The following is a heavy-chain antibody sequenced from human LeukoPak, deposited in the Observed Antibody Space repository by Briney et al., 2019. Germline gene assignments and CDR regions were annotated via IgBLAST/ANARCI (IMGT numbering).Heavy chain of an antibody. D-gene: IGHD3-16*01. CDR1: GGSISSYY. CDR2: IYYSGST. V-gene: IGHV4-59*01. J-gene: IGHJ2*01. Sequence: PSETLSLTCTVSGGSISSYYWSWIRQPPGKGLEWIGYIYYSGSTNYNPSLKSRVTISVDTSKNQFSLKLSSVTAADTAVYYCARSPGLGALDLWGRGTLVTVSS. CDR3: ARSPGLGALDL.